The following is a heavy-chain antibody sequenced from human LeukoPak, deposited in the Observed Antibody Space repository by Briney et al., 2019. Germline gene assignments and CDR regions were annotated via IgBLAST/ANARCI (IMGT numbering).Heavy chain of an antibody. D-gene: IGHD2-2*02. CDR2: ISGSGGST. J-gene: IGHJ4*02. CDR1: GFTFRSYG. CDR3: ANIVVVPAAIFDY. Sequence: GGSLRLSCAASGFTFRSYGMSWVRQAPGKGLEWVSAISGSGGSTYYADSVKGRFTISRDNSKNTLYLQMNSLRAEDTAVYYCANIVVVPAAIFDYWGQGTLVTVSS. V-gene: IGHV3-23*01.